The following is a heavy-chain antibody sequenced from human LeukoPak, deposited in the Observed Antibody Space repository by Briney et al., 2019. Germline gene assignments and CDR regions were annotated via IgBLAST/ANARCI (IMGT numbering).Heavy chain of an antibody. CDR3: ARLGLVPAAGFYYYYMDV. CDR1: GYSFTSYW. V-gene: IGHV5-51*01. D-gene: IGHD2-2*01. CDR2: IYPGGSDT. Sequence: GESLKISCKGSGYSFTSYWIGWVRQMPGKGLEWMGIIYPGGSDTRYSPSFQGQVTISADKSISTAYLQWSSLKASDTAMYYCARLGLVPAAGFYYYYMDVWGKGTTVTVSS. J-gene: IGHJ6*03.